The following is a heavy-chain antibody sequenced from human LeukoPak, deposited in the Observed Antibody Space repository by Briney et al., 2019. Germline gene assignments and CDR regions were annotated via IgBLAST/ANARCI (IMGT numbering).Heavy chain of an antibody. CDR1: GFTFSSYA. Sequence: GGSLRLSCAASGFTFSSYAMHWVRQAPGKGLEWVAVISYDGSNKYYADSVKGRFTISRDNSKNTLYLQMNSLRAEDTAVYYCAKGKQQLIPRIYYYYGMDVWGQGTTVTVSS. CDR3: AKGKQQLIPRIYYYYGMDV. CDR2: ISYDGSNK. D-gene: IGHD6-13*01. V-gene: IGHV3-30-3*01. J-gene: IGHJ6*02.